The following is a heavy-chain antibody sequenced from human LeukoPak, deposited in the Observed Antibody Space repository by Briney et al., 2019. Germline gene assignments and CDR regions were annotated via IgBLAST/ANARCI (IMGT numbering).Heavy chain of an antibody. CDR3: ARAMIKGEYYFDY. CDR1: GFTVSSNY. CDR2: IFYSGST. V-gene: IGHV4-31*02. Sequence: LRLSCAASGFTVSSNYMSWVRQHTGKGLEWIGYIFYSGSTYYNPSLKSRVTISVDTSKNQFSLKLSSVTAADTAVYYCARAMIKGEYYFDYWGQGTLVTVSS. D-gene: IGHD3-16*01. J-gene: IGHJ4*02.